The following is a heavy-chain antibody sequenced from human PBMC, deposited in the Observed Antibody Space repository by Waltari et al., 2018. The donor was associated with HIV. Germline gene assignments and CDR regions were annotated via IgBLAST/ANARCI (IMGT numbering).Heavy chain of an antibody. J-gene: IGHJ6*02. CDR1: GYTFSAYT. CDR3: ARGVSIVRGVMIRGHMDV. CDR2: ISSYNGNT. V-gene: IGHV1-18*01. D-gene: IGHD3-10*01. Sequence: VQLVQSGAEMRKPGASVKVSCRASGYTFSAYTISWVRQAPGQGLEWMGWISSYNGNTNYAQKFQGRVNMTTDTSTSTAHMELRSLRSDDTAVYYCARGVSIVRGVMIRGHMDVWGQGP.